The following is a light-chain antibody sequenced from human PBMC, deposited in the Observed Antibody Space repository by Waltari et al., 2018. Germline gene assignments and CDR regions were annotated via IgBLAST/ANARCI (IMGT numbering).Light chain of an antibody. V-gene: IGKV3-20*01. CDR1: QSVSSRY. J-gene: IGKJ1*01. Sequence: EIVLTQSPGTLSLSPGERATLSCRASQSVSSRYLARYQYKAGQAPRLLIYGVSSRATGIPDRFSGSGSGTDFTLTISRLEPEDFAVYYCQQFGSSPVTFGQGTKVEIK. CDR2: GVS. CDR3: QQFGSSPVT.